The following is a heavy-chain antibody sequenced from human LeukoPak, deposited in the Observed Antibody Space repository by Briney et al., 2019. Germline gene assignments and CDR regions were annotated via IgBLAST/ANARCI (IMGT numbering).Heavy chain of an antibody. CDR1: GFTFSSYA. CDR3: ARDAYYYGSGSYLGTFDY. J-gene: IGHJ4*02. V-gene: IGHV3-30*04. CDR2: ISYDGSNK. D-gene: IGHD3-10*01. Sequence: GGSLRLSCAASGFTFSSYAMHWVHQAPGKGLEWVAVISYDGSNKYYADSVKGRFTISRDNSKNTLYLQMNSLRAEDTAVYYCARDAYYYGSGSYLGTFDYWGQGTLVTVSS.